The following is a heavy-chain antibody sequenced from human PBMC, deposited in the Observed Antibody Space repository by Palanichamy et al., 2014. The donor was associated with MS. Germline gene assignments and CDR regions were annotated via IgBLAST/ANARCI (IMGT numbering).Heavy chain of an antibody. J-gene: IGHJ4*02. V-gene: IGHV3-30-3*01. CDR2: ISFDGSNK. D-gene: IGHD2-2*01. Sequence: QVQLVESGGGVVQPGRSLRPSCAASGFTFSSYAMHWVRQAPGKGLEWVAIISFDGSNKYYADYVKGRFTISRDNSKNTLYLQMNSLRVEDTVVYYCARDPAPDIVLVPGVDVRRAAAGTFDYWGQGTLVTVSS. CDR3: ARDPAPDIVLVPGVDVRRAAAGTFDY. CDR1: GFTFSSYA.